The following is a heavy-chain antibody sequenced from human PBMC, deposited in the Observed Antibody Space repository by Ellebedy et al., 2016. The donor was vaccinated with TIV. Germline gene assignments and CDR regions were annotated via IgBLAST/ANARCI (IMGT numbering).Heavy chain of an antibody. CDR3: ARVRWLQYYFDY. V-gene: IGHV4-34*01. CDR2: INHSGST. Sequence: SETLSLXXAVYGGSFSGYYWSWIRQPPGKGLEWIGEINHSGSTNYNPSLKSRVTISVDTSKNQFSLKLSSVTAADTAVYYCARVRWLQYYFDYWGQGTLVTVSS. CDR1: GGSFSGYY. J-gene: IGHJ4*02. D-gene: IGHD5-12*01.